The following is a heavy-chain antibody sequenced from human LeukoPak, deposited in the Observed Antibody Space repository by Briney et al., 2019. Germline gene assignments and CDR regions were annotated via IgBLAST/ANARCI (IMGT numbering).Heavy chain of an antibody. Sequence: ASVKVSCKASGYTFTGYYIHWVRQAPGQGLEWMGWINPNSGGTSYAQRFQGRVTVTRDTSIGTASMELSRLRSEDTAVYYCARARVRTAMAGVFDYWGQGTLVTVSS. V-gene: IGHV1-2*02. CDR3: ARARVRTAMAGVFDY. J-gene: IGHJ4*02. D-gene: IGHD5-18*01. CDR1: GYTFTGYY. CDR2: INPNSGGT.